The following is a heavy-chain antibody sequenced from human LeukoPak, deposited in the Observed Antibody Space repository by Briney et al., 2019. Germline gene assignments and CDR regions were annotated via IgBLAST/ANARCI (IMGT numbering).Heavy chain of an antibody. V-gene: IGHV3-48*01. CDR2: ISPSGTTI. D-gene: IGHD1-26*01. J-gene: IGHJ5*02. CDR3: ARGTYYGFAD. CDR1: GFTFSSYS. Sequence: GGSLRLSCAASGFTFSSYSVNWVRQAPGKGLEWVSYISPSGTTIYYADSVKGRFTISRDNAKSSLYLQMNSLRAEDTAVYYCARGTYYGFADWGQGTLVTVSS.